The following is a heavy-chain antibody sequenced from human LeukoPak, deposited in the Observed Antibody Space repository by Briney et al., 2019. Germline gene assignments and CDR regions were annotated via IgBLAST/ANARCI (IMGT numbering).Heavy chain of an antibody. CDR2: IIPLYGGRA. J-gene: IGHJ6*04. Sequence: GSSVKVSCRSYGGPFTSYAISWVRQAPGQGLEWMGGIIPLYGGRANYAQKFQGRVTMSADKSTSTVYIEVSDLRSEDTAVYYCTRGSTVLRHGDYVLPIDDYGMDVWGKGTTVTVSS. V-gene: IGHV1-69*06. CDR1: GGPFTSYA. D-gene: IGHD3-9*01. CDR3: TRGSTVLRHGDYVLPIDDYGMDV.